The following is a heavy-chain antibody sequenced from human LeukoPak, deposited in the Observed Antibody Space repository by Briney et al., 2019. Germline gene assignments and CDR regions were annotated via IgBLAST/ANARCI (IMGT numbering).Heavy chain of an antibody. J-gene: IGHJ4*02. CDR2: ISGSVGNT. D-gene: IGHD6-19*01. Sequence: GGSRRLSCAASGFTFSIYAMSSVRQAPGKGLEWLSVISGSVGNTHYADSVKGRLTISGDTSMSTVYLQMNSLRAEDTAVYYCAKLPVGRRSGWSRMHAPFDYWGQGSLVTVSS. V-gene: IGHV3-23*01. CDR1: GFTFSIYA. CDR3: AKLPVGRRSGWSRMHAPFDY.